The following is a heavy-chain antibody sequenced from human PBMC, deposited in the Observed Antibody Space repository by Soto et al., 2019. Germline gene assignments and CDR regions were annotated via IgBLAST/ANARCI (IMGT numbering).Heavy chain of an antibody. CDR2: IIPMLGTA. Sequence: SVKVSCKASGGTFRNDGISWVRQAPGQGLEWMGGIIPMLGTANYAQKFEDRATIAADEPTSTAFMELNSLTSEDTAVYYCARTEIKMLVPAISRYTYYGMDVWGQGTTVTVSS. CDR1: GGTFRNDG. J-gene: IGHJ6*02. V-gene: IGHV1-69*13. CDR3: ARTEIKMLVPAISRYTYYGMDV. D-gene: IGHD2-21*02.